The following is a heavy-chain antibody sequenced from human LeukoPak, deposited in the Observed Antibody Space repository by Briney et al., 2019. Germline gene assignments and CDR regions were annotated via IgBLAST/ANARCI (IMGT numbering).Heavy chain of an antibody. J-gene: IGHJ5*02. CDR3: ARGPFGYCSSTSCYTIWFDP. CDR1: GGSFSGYY. CDR2: INHSGSI. D-gene: IGHD2-2*02. V-gene: IGHV4-34*01. Sequence: SETLSLTCAVYGGSFSGYYWSWIRQPPGKGLEWIGEINHSGSINYNPSLKSRVTISVDTSKNQFSLKLSSVTAADTAVYYCARGPFGYCSSTSCYTIWFDPWGQGTLVTVSS.